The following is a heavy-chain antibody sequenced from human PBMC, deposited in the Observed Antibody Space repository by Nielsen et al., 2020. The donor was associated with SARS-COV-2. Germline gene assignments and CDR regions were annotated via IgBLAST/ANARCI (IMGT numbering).Heavy chain of an antibody. J-gene: IGHJ6*02. Sequence: ESLKISCAASGFTVSSNYMSWVRQAPGKGLEWVSVIYSGGSTYYADSVKGRFTISRDNSKNTLYLQMNSLRAEDTAVYYCARGYSSSLTWAYYYYGMDVWGQGTTVTVSS. CDR1: GFTVSSNY. D-gene: IGHD6-13*01. CDR2: IYSGGST. V-gene: IGHV3-53*01. CDR3: ARGYSSSLTWAYYYYGMDV.